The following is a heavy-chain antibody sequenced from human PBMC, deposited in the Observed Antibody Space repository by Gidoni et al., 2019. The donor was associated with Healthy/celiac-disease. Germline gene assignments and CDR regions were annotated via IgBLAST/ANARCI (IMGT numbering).Heavy chain of an antibody. D-gene: IGHD3-22*01. Sequence: QVQLQQWGAGLLKPSETLALTCAVYAGSFSGYYWSWIRQPPGKGLEWIGEINNSGSSNYTPSLESRVTIAVDTSKIQFSLKLSSVTAADTAVYYCAGTYYDDSSGYCYDYWGQGTLVTVSS. CDR1: AGSFSGYY. CDR3: AGTYYDDSSGYCYDY. V-gene: IGHV4-34*01. J-gene: IGHJ4*02. CDR2: INNSGSS.